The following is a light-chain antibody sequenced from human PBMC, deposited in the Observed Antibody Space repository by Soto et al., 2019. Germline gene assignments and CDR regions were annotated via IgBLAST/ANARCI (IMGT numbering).Light chain of an antibody. J-gene: IGLJ2*01. Sequence: QSVLTQPRSVSGSPGQSVTISRTGTSSDVGGYNYVSWYQQHPGKVPKLIIWDVNKRPSGVPDRFSGSNSGNTASLTISGLQAEDEADYYCCSYTDTYVAFGGGTKVTVL. CDR1: SSDVGGYNY. CDR3: CSYTDTYVA. V-gene: IGLV2-11*01. CDR2: DVN.